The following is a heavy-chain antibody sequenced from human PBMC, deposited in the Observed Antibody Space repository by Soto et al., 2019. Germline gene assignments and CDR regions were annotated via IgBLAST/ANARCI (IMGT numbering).Heavy chain of an antibody. J-gene: IGHJ6*02. V-gene: IGHV3-49*03. CDR1: GFTFGDFG. Sequence: GGSLRLPCTGSGFTFGDFGMSWFRQAPGKGLEWLSFIRSKGYGGTTESAASVRGRFITSRDDSKSIAYLQMNSLKTEDTAVYYCASLTSWSQEYYYGMDVWGQGTTVTVSS. CDR3: ASLTSWSQEYYYGMDV. D-gene: IGHD2-2*01. CDR2: IRSKGYGGTT.